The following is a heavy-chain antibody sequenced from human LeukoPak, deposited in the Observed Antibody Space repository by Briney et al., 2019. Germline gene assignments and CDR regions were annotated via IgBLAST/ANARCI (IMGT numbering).Heavy chain of an antibody. J-gene: IGHJ3*02. CDR1: EFSVGSNY. Sequence: GGSLRLSCAASEFSVGSNYMTWVRQAPGKGLEWVSLIYSGGSTYYADSVKGRFTISRDNSKNTLYLQMNSLRAEDTAVYYCARDTHYYGSGSPAFDIWGQGTMVTVSS. D-gene: IGHD3-10*01. CDR3: ARDTHYYGSGSPAFDI. V-gene: IGHV3-66*01. CDR2: IYSGGST.